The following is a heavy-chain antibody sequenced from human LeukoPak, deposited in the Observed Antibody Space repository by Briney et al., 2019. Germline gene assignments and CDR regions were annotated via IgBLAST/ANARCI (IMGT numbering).Heavy chain of an antibody. CDR1: GYTFISYG. V-gene: IGHV1-18*01. CDR3: ARAYSSSSRRHQLVLNYFDY. CDR2: ISAYNGNT. J-gene: IGHJ4*02. Sequence: GASVKVSCKASGYTFISYGISWVRQAPGQGLEWMGWISAYNGNTNYAQKLQGRVTMTTDTSTSTAYMELRSLRSDDTAVYYCARAYSSSSRRHQLVLNYFDYWGQGTLVTVSS. D-gene: IGHD6-6*01.